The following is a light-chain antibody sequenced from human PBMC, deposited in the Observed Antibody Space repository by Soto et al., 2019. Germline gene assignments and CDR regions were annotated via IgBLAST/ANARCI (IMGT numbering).Light chain of an antibody. CDR3: QLYNNWPPCT. CDR1: QSVSNN. V-gene: IGKV3-15*01. CDR2: DAS. J-gene: IGKJ1*01. Sequence: ILMTQSPATLSVSPGERATLSCRASQSVSNNLAWYQQKPGQAPRLLIYDASTRATGIPARFSGSGSGPEFPITISGLQSADFAVYYCQLYNNWPPCTFGQGTKVELK.